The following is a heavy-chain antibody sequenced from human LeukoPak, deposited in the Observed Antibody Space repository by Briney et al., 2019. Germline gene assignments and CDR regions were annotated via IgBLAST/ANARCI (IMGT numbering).Heavy chain of an antibody. CDR3: ARARSPSGWYDPSAVWFDP. CDR1: GFTVSSNY. Sequence: GGSLRLSCAASGFTVSSNYMSWVRQAPGKGLEWVSVIYSGGSTYYADSVKGRFTISRDSSKNTLYLQMNSLRAEDTAVYYCARARSPSGWYDPSAVWFDPWGQGTLVTVSS. V-gene: IGHV3-53*01. D-gene: IGHD6-19*01. J-gene: IGHJ5*02. CDR2: IYSGGST.